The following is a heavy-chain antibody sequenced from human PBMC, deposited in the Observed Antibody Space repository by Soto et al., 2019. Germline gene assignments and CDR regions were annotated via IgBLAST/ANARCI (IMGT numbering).Heavy chain of an antibody. CDR1: GFTFSTYT. CDR3: AKARAVKLVRISLDQ. J-gene: IGHJ4*02. V-gene: IGHV3-23*01. Sequence: HPGGSLRLSCAASGFTFSTYTMTWVRQAPGKGLEWVSSVGGSGDGTYYADSVKGRFTISRDNSKNTLYLQMNSLRAEDTAIYYCAKARAVKLVRISLDQWGQGTLVTVSS. CDR2: VGGSGDGT. D-gene: IGHD6-19*01.